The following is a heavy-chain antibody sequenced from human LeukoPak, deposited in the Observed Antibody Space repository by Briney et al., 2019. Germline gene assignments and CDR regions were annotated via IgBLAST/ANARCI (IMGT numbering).Heavy chain of an antibody. CDR2: IHHSGRT. CDR1: GGSFSSYY. CDR3: ASTLSGYSSGWYGF. Sequence: SETLSLTCAVYGGSFSSYYWSWIRQPPGKGLEWIGEIHHSGRTNYDPSLKSRVTISVDTSKNQFSLKLSSVTAADTAVYYCASTLSGYSSGWYGFWGQGTLVTVSS. D-gene: IGHD6-19*01. J-gene: IGHJ4*02. V-gene: IGHV4-34*01.